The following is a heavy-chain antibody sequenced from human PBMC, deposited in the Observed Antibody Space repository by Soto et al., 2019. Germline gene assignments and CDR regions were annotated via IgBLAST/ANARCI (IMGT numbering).Heavy chain of an antibody. V-gene: IGHV4-59*08. D-gene: IGHD2-15*01. CDR1: GGSMIGYY. CDR2: IYHSGST. Sequence: QVQLQESGPGLVKPSETLSLTCTVSGGSMIGYYWSWIRQPPGEGLEWVGYIYHSGSTHYNPSLNSRLTMSVDSSETQFSLTLTSVTAADTAVYYCARQGNPRYCSGGACFAVVDSWGQGTPVTVSS. CDR3: ARQGNPRYCSGGACFAVVDS. J-gene: IGHJ4*02.